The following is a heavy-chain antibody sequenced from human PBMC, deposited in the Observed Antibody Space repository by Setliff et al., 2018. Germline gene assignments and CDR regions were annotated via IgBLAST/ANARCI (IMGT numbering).Heavy chain of an antibody. V-gene: IGHV3-48*03. CDR3: ARGAYGDYYFDY. D-gene: IGHD4-17*01. Sequence: GGSLRLSCVASGFRFSDYEMNWVRQAPGKGLEWVSYIGNIGTKISYTDSVKGRFTVSRDDAKNSLYLQMNSLRAEDTAVYYCARGAYGDYYFDYWGQGTLVTVSS. CDR1: GFRFSDYE. CDR2: IGNIGTKI. J-gene: IGHJ4*02.